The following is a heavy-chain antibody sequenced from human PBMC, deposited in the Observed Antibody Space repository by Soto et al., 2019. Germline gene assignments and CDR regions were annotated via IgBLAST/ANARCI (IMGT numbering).Heavy chain of an antibody. CDR3: AREISGWAPDAFDI. Sequence: EVQLVESGGGLVHPGGSLRLSCAGSGFTFSGHYMNWVRQAPGKGLEWVGRARKKGNTYTTEYAASVEGRFTISRDDSKNSLYLQMNSLKTEDTALYYCAREISGWAPDAFDIWVQGTMVTVSS. CDR1: GFTFSGHY. CDR2: ARKKGNTYTT. J-gene: IGHJ3*02. D-gene: IGHD6-19*01. V-gene: IGHV3-72*01.